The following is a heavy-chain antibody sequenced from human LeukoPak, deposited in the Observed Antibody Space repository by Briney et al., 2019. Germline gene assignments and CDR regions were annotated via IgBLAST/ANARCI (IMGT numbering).Heavy chain of an antibody. CDR2: ISSSGSTI. D-gene: IGHD5-18*01. J-gene: IGHJ5*02. CDR3: ARDSTGYGYEEWS. V-gene: IGHV3-48*03. CDR1: GFTFSSYE. Sequence: GGSLRLSCAASGFTFSSYEMNWVRQAPGKGLEWVSYISSSGSTIYYADSVKGRFTISRDNAQNSLYLQMNSLRAEDTAVYYCARDSTGYGYEEWSWGQGTLVTVSS.